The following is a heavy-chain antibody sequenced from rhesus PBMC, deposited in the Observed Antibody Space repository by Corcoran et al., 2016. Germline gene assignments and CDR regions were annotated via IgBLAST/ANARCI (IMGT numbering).Heavy chain of an antibody. Sequence: QVQLQESGPGVVKPSETLSLTCAVSGGSISDSYRWSWIRQPPGKGLEWIGYIYGSSTSTNYNPSRNSRVTISKDTSKNQFSLKLSSVTAADTAVYYCARDEYCSSTYCSSSFDYWGQGVLVTVSS. V-gene: IGHV4S10*01. D-gene: IGHD2-15*01. J-gene: IGHJ4*01. CDR3: ARDEYCSSTYCSSSFDY. CDR1: GGSISDSYR. CDR2: IYGSSTST.